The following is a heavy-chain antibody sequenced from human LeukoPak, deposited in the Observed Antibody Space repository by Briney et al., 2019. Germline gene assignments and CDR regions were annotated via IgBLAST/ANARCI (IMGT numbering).Heavy chain of an antibody. CDR1: GYTFTSYG. J-gene: IGHJ4*02. Sequence: ASVKVSCKASGYTFTSYGISWVRQAPGQRLEWMGWISAYNGNTNYAQKLQGRVTMTTDTSTSTAYMELRSLRSDDTAVYYCATNRGSYYCHYFDYWGQGTLVTVSS. D-gene: IGHD1-26*01. CDR2: ISAYNGNT. CDR3: ATNRGSYYCHYFDY. V-gene: IGHV1-18*01.